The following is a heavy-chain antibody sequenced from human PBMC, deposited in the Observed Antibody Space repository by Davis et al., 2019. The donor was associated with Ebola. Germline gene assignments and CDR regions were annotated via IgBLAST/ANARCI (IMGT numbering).Heavy chain of an antibody. CDR1: GFTFSSYG. Sequence: PGGSLRLSCEASGFTFSSYGMHWVRQAPGKGLEWVAVIWYNGNNKYYADSMKGRFTISRDNSKNTLYLQINSLRAEDTAAYYCARGTLRVDAFDFWGQGTMVTVSS. V-gene: IGHV3-33*01. CDR3: ARGTLRVDAFDF. D-gene: IGHD1-7*01. J-gene: IGHJ3*01. CDR2: IWYNGNNK.